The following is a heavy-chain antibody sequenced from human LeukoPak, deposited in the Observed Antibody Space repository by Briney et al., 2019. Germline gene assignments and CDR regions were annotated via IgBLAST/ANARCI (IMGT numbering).Heavy chain of an antibody. V-gene: IGHV4-34*01. CDR1: GGSFSGYY. Sequence: PSETLSLTCAVYGGSFSGYYWSWIRQPPGKGLEWIGEINHSGSTNYNPSLKSRVTISVDTSKNQFSLKLSSVTAADTAVYYCARRRYCSSTSCYYMDVWGKGTTVTISS. CDR3: ARRRYCSSTSCYYMDV. J-gene: IGHJ6*03. D-gene: IGHD2-2*01. CDR2: INHSGST.